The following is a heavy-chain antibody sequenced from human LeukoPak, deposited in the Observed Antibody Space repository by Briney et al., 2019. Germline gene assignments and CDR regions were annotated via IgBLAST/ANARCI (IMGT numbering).Heavy chain of an antibody. D-gene: IGHD3-3*01. J-gene: IGHJ4*02. V-gene: IGHV1-8*03. CDR1: GYTFTSYD. Sequence: GASVTVCCKAPGYTFTSYDINWVRQATGQGLELMGWMNPHSGNTSYAQKVQGRVTITRDTSISTAYMELRSMRSEDTAMYYCAGASIRPLVYLRGHYSYYFDYWGQGTLVTVSS. CDR3: AGASIRPLVYLRGHYSYYFDY. CDR2: MNPHSGNT.